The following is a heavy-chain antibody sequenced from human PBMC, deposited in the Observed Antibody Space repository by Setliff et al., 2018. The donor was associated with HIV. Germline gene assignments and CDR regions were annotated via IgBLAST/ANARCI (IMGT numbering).Heavy chain of an antibody. CDR1: GFTFSDYW. V-gene: IGHV3-74*01. CDR3: AKDNLYSSGIYQFDY. D-gene: IGHD3-10*01. J-gene: IGHJ4*02. Sequence: SLRLSCAASGFTFSDYWMHWVRQVPGKGLVYVSRINPDGSTTTYADSVKGRFTISRDNAKNSLYLQMNSLGAEDTAVYYCAKDNLYSSGIYQFDYWGQGTMVTVSS. CDR2: INPDGSTT.